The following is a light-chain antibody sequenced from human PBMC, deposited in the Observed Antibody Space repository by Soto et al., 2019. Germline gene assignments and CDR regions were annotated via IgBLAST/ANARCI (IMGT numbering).Light chain of an antibody. J-gene: IGKJ2*01. CDR2: GAS. Sequence: EVVLTQSPDTLPLSPGERATLTCRASQSVSINSLVWYQQKPGQAPRLLIYGASNRATGIPDRFSASGSGTDFTLTISRLEPEDFAMYYRQQYSSSWYTFGQGTKVEVK. CDR3: QQYSSSWYT. CDR1: QSVSINS. V-gene: IGKV3-20*01.